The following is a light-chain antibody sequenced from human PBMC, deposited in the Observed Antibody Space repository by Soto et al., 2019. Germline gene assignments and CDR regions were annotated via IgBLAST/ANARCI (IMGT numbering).Light chain of an antibody. Sequence: EIVLTQSPGTLSLSPGERATLSCRASQSVSRYLAWYQQKPGKSPRLLIYDASNRATGIPARFSGSGSGTDFTLTISSLEPEDFAVYYCQQRSNWRVGPGTKVDSK. CDR1: QSVSRY. CDR3: QQRSNWR. V-gene: IGKV3-11*01. CDR2: DAS. J-gene: IGKJ3*01.